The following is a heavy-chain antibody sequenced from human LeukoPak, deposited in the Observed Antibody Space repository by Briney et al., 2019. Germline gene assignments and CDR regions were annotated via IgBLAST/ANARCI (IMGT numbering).Heavy chain of an antibody. Sequence: SETLSLTCDVSGGSLTGYYWSWVRQPPGKGLEWIGEINRDGSSYNNPSLKSRVTISIDTSKNQFSLRLCSVTAADTGVYYCARSNSYGPGTHYLHHWGQGTLVTVSS. J-gene: IGHJ4*02. CDR2: INRDGSS. CDR3: ARSNSYGPGTHYLHH. CDR1: GGSLTGYY. D-gene: IGHD3-10*01. V-gene: IGHV4-34*01.